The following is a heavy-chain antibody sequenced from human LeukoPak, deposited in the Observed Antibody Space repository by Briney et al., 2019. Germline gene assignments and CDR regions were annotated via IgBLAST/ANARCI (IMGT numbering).Heavy chain of an antibody. CDR3: ARGTGSGYTDY. D-gene: IGHD3-22*01. J-gene: IGHJ4*02. CDR1: GGSISNYY. Sequence: SETLSLTCTVSGGSISNYYWSWIRQPPGKGLEWIGYIYYSGSTNYNPSLKSRVTISVDTSKNQFSLKLSSVTAADTAVYYCARGTGSGYTDYWGQGTLVTVSS. V-gene: IGHV4-59*01. CDR2: IYYSGST.